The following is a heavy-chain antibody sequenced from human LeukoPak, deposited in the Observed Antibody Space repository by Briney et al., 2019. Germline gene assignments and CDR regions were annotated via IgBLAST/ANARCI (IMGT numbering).Heavy chain of an antibody. CDR1: GFTFSDYY. Sequence: PGGSLRLSCAASGFTFSDYYTSWIRQAPGKGLEWVSYISTSGTTIYYADSVKGRFTISRDNAENSLYLQMNSLRAEDTAVYYCARDALGSLDYWGQGTLVTVSS. D-gene: IGHD3-16*01. CDR3: ARDALGSLDY. CDR2: ISTSGTTI. J-gene: IGHJ4*02. V-gene: IGHV3-11*01.